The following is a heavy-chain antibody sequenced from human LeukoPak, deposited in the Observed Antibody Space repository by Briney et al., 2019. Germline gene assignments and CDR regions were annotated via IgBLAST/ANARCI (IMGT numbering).Heavy chain of an antibody. Sequence: NASETLSLTCTVSGGSISSYYWSWIRQPPGKGLEWIGYIYYSGSTNYNPSLKSRVTISADRSKSQFSLKVSSVTAADTAVYYCARHIAAAGRFDYWGQGTLVTVSS. J-gene: IGHJ4*02. V-gene: IGHV4-59*08. CDR3: ARHIAAAGRFDY. D-gene: IGHD6-13*01. CDR2: IYYSGST. CDR1: GGSISSYY.